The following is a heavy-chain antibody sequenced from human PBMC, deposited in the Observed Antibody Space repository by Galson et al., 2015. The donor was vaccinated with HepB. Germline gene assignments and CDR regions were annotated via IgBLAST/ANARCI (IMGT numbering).Heavy chain of an antibody. V-gene: IGHV3-30*04. CDR3: ARTFYFDY. J-gene: IGHJ4*02. CDR2: VSSDESNK. CDR1: GFTFSAYA. Sequence: SLRLSCAAPGFTFSAYAMHWVRQAPGKGLEWVALVSSDESNKYYADSVRGRFTISRDNSRNTVYLQMNSLRAEDTAVYYCARTFYFDYWGQGTLVTVSS.